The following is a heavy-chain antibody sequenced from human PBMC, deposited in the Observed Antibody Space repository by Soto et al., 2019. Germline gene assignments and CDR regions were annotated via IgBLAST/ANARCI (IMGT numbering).Heavy chain of an antibody. D-gene: IGHD3-3*01. J-gene: IGHJ6*02. CDR2: IYPGDSDT. V-gene: IGHV5-51*01. Sequence: PGESLKISCKGSGYSFTNYWIGWVRQMPGKGLEWMGIIYPGDSDTRYNPSFQGQVTISADKSINSVYLQWSSLKASDTATYYCARLGFNYDFLSGYYNVHHYYGIDVWGQGTTVTVSS. CDR3: ARLGFNYDFLSGYYNVHHYYGIDV. CDR1: GYSFTNYW.